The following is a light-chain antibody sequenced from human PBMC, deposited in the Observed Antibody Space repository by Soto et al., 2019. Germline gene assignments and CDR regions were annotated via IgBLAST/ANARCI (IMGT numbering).Light chain of an antibody. Sequence: QSVLTQPPSASGTPGQRVTISCSGSSSNIGSNYAYWYQQLPGTAPKLLIYRNNQRPSGVPDRFSGSKSGTSASLAISGLPSEDEGDYYCATWDDSLSGVVLGGGTKLTVL. J-gene: IGLJ2*01. CDR3: ATWDDSLSGVV. CDR1: SSNIGSNY. CDR2: RNN. V-gene: IGLV1-47*01.